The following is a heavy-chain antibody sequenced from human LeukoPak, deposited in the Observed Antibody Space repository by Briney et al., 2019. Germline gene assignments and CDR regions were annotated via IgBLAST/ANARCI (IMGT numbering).Heavy chain of an antibody. CDR2: ISSSSSYI. D-gene: IGHD6-13*01. V-gene: IGHV3-21*01. CDR3: AREPDPFLAAAGSNYYYGMDV. CDR1: GFTFSSYS. J-gene: IGHJ6*02. Sequence: PGGSLRLSCAASGFTFSSYSMNWVRQAPGKGLERVSSISSSSSYIYYADSVKGRFTISRDNAKNSLYLQMNSLRAEDTAVYYCAREPDPFLAAAGSNYYYGMDVWGQGTTVTVPS.